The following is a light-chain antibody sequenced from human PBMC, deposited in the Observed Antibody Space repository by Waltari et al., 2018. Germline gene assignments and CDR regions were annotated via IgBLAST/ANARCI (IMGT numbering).Light chain of an antibody. CDR2: YDT. CDR3: QVWDTDSDQAV. CDR1: DIGITS. V-gene: IGLV3-21*04. J-gene: IGLJ3*02. Sequence: SYVLTQSPSVSVAPGGTARLTCGADDIGITSVPWYQQRPGQAPLLVIYYDTNRPSGIPERFSASNSGNTATLTISRVEAGDEADYYCQVWDTDSDQAVFGGGTKLTVL.